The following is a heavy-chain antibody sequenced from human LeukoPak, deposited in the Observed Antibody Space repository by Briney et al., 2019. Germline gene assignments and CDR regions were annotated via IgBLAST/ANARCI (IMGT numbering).Heavy chain of an antibody. Sequence: SETLSLTCTVSGDSISSYYWSWTRQPPGKGLEWIGYIYYSGSTKYNPSLKSRVTISVDTSKNQFSLKLSSVTAADTAVYYCARQSGIIGTTDWFDPWGQGTLVTVSS. CDR1: GDSISSYY. J-gene: IGHJ5*02. CDR2: IYYSGST. CDR3: ARQSGIIGTTDWFDP. V-gene: IGHV4-59*08. D-gene: IGHD1-7*01.